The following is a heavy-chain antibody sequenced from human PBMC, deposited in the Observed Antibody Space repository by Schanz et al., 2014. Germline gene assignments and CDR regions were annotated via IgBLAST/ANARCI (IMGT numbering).Heavy chain of an antibody. J-gene: IGHJ4*02. V-gene: IGHV3-7*01. Sequence: VQLVESGGGSVQPGGSLRVSCAASGFTFSNYWMSWVRQAPGKGLEWVANIKQDGSEKFYVDSVKGRFTISRDNAKNSLYLQMNSLRAEDTAVYYCARDKGGYYPFDYWGQGSLVTVSS. CDR2: IKQDGSEK. CDR1: GFTFSNYW. D-gene: IGHD3-22*01. CDR3: ARDKGGYYPFDY.